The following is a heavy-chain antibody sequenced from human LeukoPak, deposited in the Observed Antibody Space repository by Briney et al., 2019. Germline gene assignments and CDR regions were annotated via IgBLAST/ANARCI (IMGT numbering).Heavy chain of an antibody. J-gene: IGHJ4*02. V-gene: IGHV3-21*06. CDR3: ARKQNRVRGVSDFDY. D-gene: IGHD3-10*01. CDR2: ITSSSSYI. Sequence: PGGSLRLSCAASGFAFSHHNMNWVRQALGGAREWVASITSSSSYIYYSDSVRGRFSISRDKAKHSLFLHLNGLRAEDTAVYYCARKQNRVRGVSDFDYWGQGTLVTVSS. CDR1: GFAFSHHN.